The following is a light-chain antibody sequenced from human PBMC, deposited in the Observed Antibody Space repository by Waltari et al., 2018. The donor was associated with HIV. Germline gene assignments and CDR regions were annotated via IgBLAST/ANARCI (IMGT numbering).Light chain of an antibody. CDR3: HVWDRATGV. V-gene: IGLV3-9*01. CDR1: TIGSKN. CDR2: RNT. J-gene: IGLJ1*01. Sequence: SYELTQPLSVSVALGQTARITCGGDTIGSKNVHWYQQKPGQAPVLVIYRNTNRPSGIPVRFSGSNSGNTATLTITRAQVGDEADYYCHVWDRATGVFGTGTTGTVL.